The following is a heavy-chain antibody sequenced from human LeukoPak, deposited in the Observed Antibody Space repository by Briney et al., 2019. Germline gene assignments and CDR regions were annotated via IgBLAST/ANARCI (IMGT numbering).Heavy chain of an antibody. V-gene: IGHV3-30*18. D-gene: IGHD3-10*01. CDR2: ISYDGSNK. CDR3: AKTVYGFGELLY. CDR1: GFTFSSYG. Sequence: GGSLRLSCAASGFTFSSYGMHWVRQAPGKGLEWVAVISYDGSNKYYADFVKGRFTISRDNSKNTLYLQMNSLRAEDTAVYYCAKTVYGFGELLYWGQGTLVTVSS. J-gene: IGHJ4*02.